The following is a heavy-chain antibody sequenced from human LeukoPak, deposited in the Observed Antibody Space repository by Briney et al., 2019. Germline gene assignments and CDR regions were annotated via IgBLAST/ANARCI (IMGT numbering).Heavy chain of an antibody. CDR2: ISYDGPNK. J-gene: IGHJ4*02. V-gene: IGHV3-30*04. D-gene: IGHD6-19*01. CDR1: GFTFSSYA. Sequence: PGGSLRLSCAASGFTFSSYAMHWVRRAPGKGLEWVAVISYDGPNKNYADSVKGRFTNSRDNSKNTLYLQMNSLRAEDTAVYYCARGVRIAVAGNIDYWGQGTLVTVSS. CDR3: ARGVRIAVAGNIDY.